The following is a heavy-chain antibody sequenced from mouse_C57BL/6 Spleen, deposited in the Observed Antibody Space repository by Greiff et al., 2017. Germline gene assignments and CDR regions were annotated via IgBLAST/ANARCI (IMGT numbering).Heavy chain of an antibody. D-gene: IGHD1-1*01. CDR2: IDPSDSYT. V-gene: IGHV1-69*01. Sequence: QVQLQQPGAELVMPGASVKLSCKASGYTFTSYWMHWVKQRPGQGLEWIGEIDPSDSYTNYNQKFKGKSTLTVDKSSSTAYMQLSSLTSEDSAVYYCARYGPYYYCGSLNYFDYWGQGTTRTVSS. CDR1: GYTFTSYW. J-gene: IGHJ2*01. CDR3: ARYGPYYYCGSLNYFDY.